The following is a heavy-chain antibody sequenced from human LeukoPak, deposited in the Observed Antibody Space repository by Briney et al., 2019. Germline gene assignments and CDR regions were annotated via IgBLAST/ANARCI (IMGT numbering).Heavy chain of an antibody. J-gene: IGHJ4*02. V-gene: IGHV3-23*01. D-gene: IGHD3-22*01. Sequence: GGSLRLSCAASGFTFSSYAMSWVRQAPGKGLEWVSAISGSGGSAYYADSVKGRFTISRDNSKNTLYLQMNSLRAEDTAVYYCAKDEDYYDSSGYPFDYWGQGTLVTVSS. CDR1: GFTFSSYA. CDR3: AKDEDYYDSSGYPFDY. CDR2: ISGSGGSA.